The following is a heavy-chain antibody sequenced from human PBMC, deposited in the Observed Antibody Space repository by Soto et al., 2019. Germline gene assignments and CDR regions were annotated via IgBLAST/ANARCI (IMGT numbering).Heavy chain of an antibody. CDR2: IYYSGST. J-gene: IGHJ6*02. D-gene: IGHD3-3*01. V-gene: IGHV4-39*01. CDR3: ARLGGFDFWSGYSQYYYYYYGMDV. Sequence: ASETLSLTCTVSGGSISSSSYYWGWIRQPPGKGLEWIGSIYYSGSTYYNPSLKSRVTISVDTSKNQFSLKLSSVTAADTAVYYCARLGGFDFWSGYSQYYYYYYGMDVWGQGTTVTVSS. CDR1: GGSISSSSYY.